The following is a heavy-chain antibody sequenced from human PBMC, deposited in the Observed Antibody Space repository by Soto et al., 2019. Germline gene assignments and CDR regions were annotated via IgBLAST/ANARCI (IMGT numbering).Heavy chain of an antibody. V-gene: IGHV4-34*01. CDR1: GGSLSGYY. CDR2: VKDGGHT. CDR3: ARDQEGVVATH. Sequence: QVQLQQWGAGLLKPSETLSLNCAVTGGSLSGYYWSWIRQPPGKGMEWIGEVKDGGHTNYRPSLRGRVTISSDTSKNQFSIRLNSVTAADTGVYYCARDQEGVVATHWDQGSLVTVSS. J-gene: IGHJ4*02. D-gene: IGHD5-12*01.